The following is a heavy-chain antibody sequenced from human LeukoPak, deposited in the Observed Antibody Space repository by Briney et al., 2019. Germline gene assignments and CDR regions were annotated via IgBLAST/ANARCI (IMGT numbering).Heavy chain of an antibody. CDR1: GDFLTSNY. CDR2: IYTSGST. V-gene: IGHV4-4*09. D-gene: IGHD6-19*01. CDR3: ARDSGWYVYDY. J-gene: IGHJ4*02. Sequence: PSETLSLTCTVSGDFLTSNYWSWIRQPPGKGLEWIGYIYTSGSTNYNPSLKSRVTISADTSKNHFSLKVTSVTAADTAIYYCARDSGWYVYDYWGQGTLVTVSS.